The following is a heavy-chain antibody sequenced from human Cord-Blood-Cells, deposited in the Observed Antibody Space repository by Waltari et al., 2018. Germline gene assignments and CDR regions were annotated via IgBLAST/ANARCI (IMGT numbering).Heavy chain of an antibody. D-gene: IGHD1-26*01. Sequence: QVQLQQWGAGLLKPSETLSLTCAVYGGSFSGYYWSWIRQPPGKGLEWIGEINHSGSTNYNPSLKSRVTISVETSKNQFSLKLSSVTAADTAVYYCAREVVSGSYRNYYYYGMDVWGQGTTVTVSS. CDR1: GGSFSGYY. CDR3: AREVVSGSYRNYYYYGMDV. CDR2: INHSGST. V-gene: IGHV4-34*01. J-gene: IGHJ6*02.